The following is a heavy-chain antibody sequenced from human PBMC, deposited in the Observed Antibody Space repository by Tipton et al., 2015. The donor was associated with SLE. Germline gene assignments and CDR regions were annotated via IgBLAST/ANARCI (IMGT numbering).Heavy chain of an antibody. J-gene: IGHJ6*02. CDR3: ARGSGFYGMDA. V-gene: IGHV4-34*01. CDR2: INHSGST. Sequence: TLSLTCAVYGGSFSGYYWSWIRQPPGKGLEWIGEINHSGSTNYNPSLKSRVTISVDTSKNQFSLKLSSVTAADTAVYYCARGSGFYGMDAWGQGTTVTVSS. D-gene: IGHD3-10*01. CDR1: GGSFSGYY.